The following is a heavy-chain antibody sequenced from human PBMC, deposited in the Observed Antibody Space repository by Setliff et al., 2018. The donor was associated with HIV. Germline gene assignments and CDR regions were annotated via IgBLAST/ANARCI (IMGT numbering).Heavy chain of an antibody. CDR1: GGSIKSYS. Sequence: PSETLSLTCTVSGGSIKSYSWSWIRQPAGKGLEWIGRACTSGDTNYNPSLQSRVAMSVDTSKNQFSLNLNSVTAADTALYYCARERVVRGVVDPGTSQIFDNWGQGILVTVSS. J-gene: IGHJ4*02. CDR2: ACTSGDT. V-gene: IGHV4-4*07. CDR3: ARERVVRGVVDPGTSQIFDN. D-gene: IGHD3-10*01.